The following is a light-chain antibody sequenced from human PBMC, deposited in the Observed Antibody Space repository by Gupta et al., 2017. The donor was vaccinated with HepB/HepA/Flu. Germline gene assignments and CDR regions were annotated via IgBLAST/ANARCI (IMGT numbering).Light chain of an antibody. CDR3: SSYTSTSAVAV. V-gene: IGLV2-14*01. CDR1: TSDVGGYNN. Sequence: SALIQPHSVSGSPGQSVTIACTGTTSDVGGYNNVCWYPRYPGKSPNLIIYGAYDRPPGIANRYSVSKSGNTTSLTISGLQTEDVANYYCSSYTSTSAVAVFGGGTKLTVL. J-gene: IGLJ2*01. CDR2: GAY.